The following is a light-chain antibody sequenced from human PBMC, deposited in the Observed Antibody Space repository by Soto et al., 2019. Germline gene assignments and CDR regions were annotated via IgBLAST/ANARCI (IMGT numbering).Light chain of an antibody. J-gene: IGLJ2*01. CDR1: KLGDKY. CDR2: QDS. Sequence: SYELTQPPSVSVSPGQTASITCSGDKLGDKYHCWYQQKPGQSPVLVIYQDSKRPSGIPERFSGSNSGSTATLTISGTQAMDEADYYCQAWDSSTAVFGGGTKVTVL. V-gene: IGLV3-1*01. CDR3: QAWDSSTAV.